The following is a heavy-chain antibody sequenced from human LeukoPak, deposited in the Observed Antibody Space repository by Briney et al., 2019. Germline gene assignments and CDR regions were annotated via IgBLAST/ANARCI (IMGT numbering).Heavy chain of an antibody. CDR1: GFTFSSYA. V-gene: IGHV3-7*03. D-gene: IGHD4-23*01. CDR3: ARGGGHLDC. J-gene: IGHJ4*02. CDR2: IKQDGSDK. Sequence: GGSLRLSCAASGFTFSSYAMSWVRQAPGKGLEWVANIKQDGSDKYYLTSVRGRFTISRDNAKNSLFLQMNSLRVKDTAVYYCARGGGHLDCWGQGTLVTVSS.